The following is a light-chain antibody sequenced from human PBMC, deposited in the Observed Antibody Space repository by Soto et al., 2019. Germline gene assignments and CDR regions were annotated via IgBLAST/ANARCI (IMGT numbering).Light chain of an antibody. J-gene: IGKJ1*01. CDR3: HQYGSSPRT. CDR1: QSVSSSY. V-gene: IGKV3-20*01. Sequence: EIVLTQSPGTLSLSPGERATLSCRASQSVSSSYLAWYQQKPGQAPRLLIYGASNRATGIPDRFSGSASGTDFPLTISRLEPEDFAVYYCHQYGSSPRTFGQGTKVEIK. CDR2: GAS.